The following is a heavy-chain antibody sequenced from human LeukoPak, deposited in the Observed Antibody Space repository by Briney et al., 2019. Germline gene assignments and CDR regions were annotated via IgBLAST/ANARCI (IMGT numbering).Heavy chain of an antibody. V-gene: IGHV3-21*01. CDR3: ARVGYFDAVDYYYMDV. Sequence: GGSLRLSCAASGFTFSSYSMNWVRQAPGKGLEWVSSISSSSSYIYYADSVKGRFTISRDNAKNSLYLQMNSLRAEDTAVYYCARVGYFDAVDYYYMDVWGKGTTVTVSS. CDR1: GFTFSSYS. J-gene: IGHJ6*03. D-gene: IGHD3-9*01. CDR2: ISSSSSYI.